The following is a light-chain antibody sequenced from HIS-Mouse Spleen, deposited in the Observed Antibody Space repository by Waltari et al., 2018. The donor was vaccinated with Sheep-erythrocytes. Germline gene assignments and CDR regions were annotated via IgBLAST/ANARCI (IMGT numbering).Light chain of an antibody. J-gene: IGLJ1*01. CDR1: SSNIGRNT. Sequence: QSVLTQPPSASGTPGQRVTISCSGSSSNIGRNTVNWYPQLPGTAPKPLIYGNTQRPSGVLARFSGSKSGTSASVSISGLQSEDEADYYCAAWDDSLNGYVFGTGTKVTVL. CDR2: GNT. V-gene: IGLV1-44*01. CDR3: AAWDDSLNGYV.